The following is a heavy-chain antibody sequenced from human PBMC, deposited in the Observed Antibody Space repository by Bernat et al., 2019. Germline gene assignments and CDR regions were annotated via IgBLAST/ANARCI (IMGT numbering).Heavy chain of an antibody. CDR2: IKEDGSEK. J-gene: IGHJ4*02. Sequence: EVQLVESGGGLVQPGGSLRLSCAASGFRFNSYWMSWVRQAPGKGPEWVANIKEDGSEKYYVESVKARFTISTDNAQNSLYLHMNSLRAADSAVYYCARDQVTILDYWGQRTLVTVSS. CDR1: GFRFNSYW. CDR3: ARDQVTILDY. V-gene: IGHV3-7*03. D-gene: IGHD3-3*01.